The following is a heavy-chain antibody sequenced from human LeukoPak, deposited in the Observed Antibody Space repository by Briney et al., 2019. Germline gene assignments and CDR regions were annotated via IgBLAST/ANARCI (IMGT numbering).Heavy chain of an antibody. V-gene: IGHV4-59*08. J-gene: IGHJ4*02. CDR1: GGSISSYY. CDR2: IYYTGST. Sequence: PSETLSLTCTVSGGSISSYYWSWIRQPPGKGLKWIGYIYYTGSTNYNPSLKSRVTISVATSKNQFSLKVSPVTAADTAVYYCARHSEQQLASNNYFDYWGQGTLVTVSS. CDR3: ARHSEQQLASNNYFDY. D-gene: IGHD6-13*01.